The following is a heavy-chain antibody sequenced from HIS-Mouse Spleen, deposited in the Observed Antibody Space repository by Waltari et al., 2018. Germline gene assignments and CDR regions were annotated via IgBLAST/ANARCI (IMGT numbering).Heavy chain of an antibody. CDR2: INPNSGGT. J-gene: IGHJ4*02. CDR3: ARDWGGYCSGGSCYGY. V-gene: IGHV1-2*02. D-gene: IGHD2-15*01. CDR1: GYTFTGYY. Sequence: QVQLVQSGAEVKKPGASVKVSCKASGYTFTGYYMHWVRQAPGQGLEWMGGINPNSGGTNYAQKFQGRVTMTRDTSISTAYMELSRLRSDDTAVYYCARDWGGYCSGGSCYGYWGQGTLVTVSS.